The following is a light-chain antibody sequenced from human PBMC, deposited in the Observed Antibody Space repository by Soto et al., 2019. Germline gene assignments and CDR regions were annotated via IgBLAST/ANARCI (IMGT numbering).Light chain of an antibody. J-gene: IGKJ2*01. CDR3: QQRNNWPPGYT. Sequence: EIVLTQSPATLSLSPGDRATLSCRASQTISRQLAWYQQKPGQAPRLLIYDASDRATGIPARFSGSGFGTDFTLTISSVEPEDFAVYYCQQRNNWPPGYTFGQGTKLEI. CDR1: QTISRQ. V-gene: IGKV3-11*01. CDR2: DAS.